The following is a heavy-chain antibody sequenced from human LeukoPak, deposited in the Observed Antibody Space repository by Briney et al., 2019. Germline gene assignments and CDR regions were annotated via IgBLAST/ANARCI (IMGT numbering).Heavy chain of an antibody. D-gene: IGHD6-13*01. Sequence: PSQTLSLTCAVYGGSFSGYYWSWIRQPPGKGLEWIGEINHSGSTNYNPSLKSQVTISVDTSKNQFSLKLSSVTAADTAVYYCARRVSSSWYYFDYWGQGTLVTVSS. CDR3: ARRVSSSWYYFDY. CDR1: GGSFSGYY. V-gene: IGHV4-34*01. CDR2: INHSGST. J-gene: IGHJ4*02.